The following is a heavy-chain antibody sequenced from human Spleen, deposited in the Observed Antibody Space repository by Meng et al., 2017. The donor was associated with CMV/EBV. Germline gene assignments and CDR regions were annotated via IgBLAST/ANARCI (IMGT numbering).Heavy chain of an antibody. CDR3: AKEAARKNYYDSSGYCFDY. D-gene: IGHD3-22*01. V-gene: IGHV3-33*06. CDR1: GFSFSSSW. Sequence: GESLKISCEASGFSFSSSWMHWVRQAPGKGLEWVAVIWYDGSDKYYGDSVKGRFTISRDNSKNTLYLQMKSLRAEDTAVYYCAKEAARKNYYDSSGYCFDYWGQGTLVTVSS. CDR2: IWYDGSDK. J-gene: IGHJ4*02.